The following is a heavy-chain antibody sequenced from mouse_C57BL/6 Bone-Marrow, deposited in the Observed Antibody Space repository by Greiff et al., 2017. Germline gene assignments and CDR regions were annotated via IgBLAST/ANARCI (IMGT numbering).Heavy chain of an antibody. CDR2: IYPGSGNT. CDR1: GYTFTDYY. J-gene: IGHJ3*01. V-gene: IGHV1-76*01. CDR3: ARYCLGGFAY. Sequence: QVHVKQSGAELVRPGASVKLSCKASGYTFTDYYINWVKQRPGQGLEWIARIYPGSGNTYYNEKFKGKATLTAEKSSSTAYMQLSSLTSEDSAVYFCARYCLGGFAYWGQGTLVTVSA.